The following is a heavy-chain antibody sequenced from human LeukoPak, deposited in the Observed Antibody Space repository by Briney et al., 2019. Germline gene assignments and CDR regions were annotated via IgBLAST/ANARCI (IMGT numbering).Heavy chain of an antibody. CDR2: ITTHNGST. Sequence: ASVKVSCEASGYIFTNYGISWVRQAPGQGLEWMGWITTHNGSTHYAQNLQGRVTVTTDTSTSTVYIELRTLRSDDTAVYYCARTRPYDFWSGYPYWGQGTLVTVSS. V-gene: IGHV1-18*01. CDR3: ARTRPYDFWSGYPY. J-gene: IGHJ4*02. D-gene: IGHD3-3*01. CDR1: GYIFTNYG.